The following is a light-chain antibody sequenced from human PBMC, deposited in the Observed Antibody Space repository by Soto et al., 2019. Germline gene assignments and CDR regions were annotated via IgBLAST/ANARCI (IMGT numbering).Light chain of an antibody. V-gene: IGKV3-20*01. CDR3: QQFGNSLYT. CDR1: QTVSSIY. CDR2: GAY. J-gene: IGKJ2*01. Sequence: EIVLTQSPGTLSLSPGERATLSCRASQTVSSIYLAWYQQKAGQAPRLLIYGAYNRATSIPDRFSGSGSGTDFTLTISRLDPEDFAVYYCQQFGNSLYTFGQGTKLEIK.